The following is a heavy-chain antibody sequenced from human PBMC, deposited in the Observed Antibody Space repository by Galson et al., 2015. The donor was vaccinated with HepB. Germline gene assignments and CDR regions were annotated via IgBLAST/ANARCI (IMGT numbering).Heavy chain of an antibody. CDR3: ARDKGSGTRLRAALDY. V-gene: IGHV3-7*01. CDR2: IKQDGSEK. Sequence: SLRLSCAASGFTFSSYWMSWVRQAPGKGLEWVANIKQDGSEKYYVDSVKGRFTISRDNAKNSLYLQMNSLRAEDTAVYYCARDKGSGTRLRAALDYWGQGPLVHVSS. J-gene: IGHJ4*02. CDR1: GFTFSSYW. D-gene: IGHD6-19*01.